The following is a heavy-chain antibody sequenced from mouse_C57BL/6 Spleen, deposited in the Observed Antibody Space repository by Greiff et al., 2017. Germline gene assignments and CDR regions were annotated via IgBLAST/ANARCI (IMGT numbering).Heavy chain of an antibody. V-gene: IGHV1-18*01. J-gene: IGHJ2*01. CDR2: INPNNGGT. CDR1: GYTFTDYN. CDR3: ARYNYYFDY. Sequence: VQLKQSGPELVKPGASVKIPCKASGYTFTDYNMDWVKQSHGKSLEWIGDINPNNGGTNYNQKFKGKATLTVDTSSSTAYMELRSLTSEDSAVYYCARYNYYFDYWGQGTTLTVSS.